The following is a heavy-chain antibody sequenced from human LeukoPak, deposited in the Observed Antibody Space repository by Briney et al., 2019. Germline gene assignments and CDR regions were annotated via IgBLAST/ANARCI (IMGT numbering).Heavy chain of an antibody. D-gene: IGHD3-16*01. CDR1: GFSFTDYP. CDR3: ARDNFGASRGMDV. V-gene: IGHV3-48*02. J-gene: IGHJ6*02. CDR2: IRTTAEGAKYA. Sequence: GGSLRLSCATSGFSFTDYPMNWVRQAPGKGLEWISNIRTTAEGAKYAYYADSVKGRVTISRDDGKNTLYLHMNSLRDEDTAVYYCARDNFGASRGMDVWGQGTTVTVSS.